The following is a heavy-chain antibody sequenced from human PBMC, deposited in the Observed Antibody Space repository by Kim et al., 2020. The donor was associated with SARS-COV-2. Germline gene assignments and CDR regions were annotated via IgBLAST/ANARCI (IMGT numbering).Heavy chain of an antibody. CDR1: GFTFSSYG. J-gene: IGHJ4*02. V-gene: IGHV3-33*01. D-gene: IGHD2-15*01. CDR2: IWYDGSNK. Sequence: GGSLRLSCAASGFTFSSYGMHWVRQAPGKGLEWVAVIWYDGSNKYYADSVKGRFTISRDNSKNTLYLQMNSLRAEDTAVYYCARGRYCSGGSCYRLFDYWGQGTLVTVSS. CDR3: ARGRYCSGGSCYRLFDY.